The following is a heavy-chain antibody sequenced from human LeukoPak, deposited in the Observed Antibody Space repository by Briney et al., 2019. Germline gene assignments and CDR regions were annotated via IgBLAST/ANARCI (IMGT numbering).Heavy chain of an antibody. D-gene: IGHD6-6*01. Sequence: GRSLRLSCAASGFTFSSYGMHWVRQAPGKGLEWVAVIWYDGSNKYYADSVRGRFTISRDNSKNTLYLQMNSLRAEDTAVYYCARGRNIAARPYYFGYWGQGTLVTVSS. V-gene: IGHV3-33*01. CDR1: GFTFSSYG. CDR2: IWYDGSNK. J-gene: IGHJ4*02. CDR3: ARGRNIAARPYYFGY.